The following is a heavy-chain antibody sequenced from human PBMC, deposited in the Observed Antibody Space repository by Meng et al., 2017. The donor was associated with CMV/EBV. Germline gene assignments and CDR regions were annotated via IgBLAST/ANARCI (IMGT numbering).Heavy chain of an antibody. J-gene: IGHJ3*02. CDR1: GFTFSSYS. V-gene: IGHV3-21*01. D-gene: IGHD2-15*01. Sequence: GESLKTSCAASGFTFSSYSMNWVRQAPGKGLEWVSSISSSSSYIYYADSVKGRFTISRDNAKNSLYLQMNSLRAEDTAVYYCARERGGSNAFDIWGQGTMVTVSS. CDR3: ARERGGSNAFDI. CDR2: ISSSSSYI.